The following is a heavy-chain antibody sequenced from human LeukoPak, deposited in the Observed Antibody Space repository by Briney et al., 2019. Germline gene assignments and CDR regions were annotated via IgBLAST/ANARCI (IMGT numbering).Heavy chain of an antibody. J-gene: IGHJ3*02. Sequence: GGSLRLSCTATGFTFGDYAMSWFRQAPGKGLEWVGFIRSKAYGGTTEYAASVKGRFTISRDDSKSIAYLQMNSLKTEDTAVYYCTRVPIAAAGTLDAFDIWGQGTMVTVSS. V-gene: IGHV3-49*03. D-gene: IGHD6-13*01. CDR2: IRSKAYGGTT. CDR1: GFTFGDYA. CDR3: TRVPIAAAGTLDAFDI.